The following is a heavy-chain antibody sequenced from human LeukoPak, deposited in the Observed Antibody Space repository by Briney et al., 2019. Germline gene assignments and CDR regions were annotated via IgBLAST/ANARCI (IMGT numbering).Heavy chain of an antibody. CDR1: GFTFSSYA. CDR2: ISYDGSNK. D-gene: IGHD2-15*01. J-gene: IGHJ4*02. Sequence: PGGSLRLPCAASGFTFSSYAMHWVRQAPGKGLEWVAVISYDGSNKYYADSVKGRFTISRDNSKNTLYLQMNSLRAEDTAVYYCARDGNCSGGSCYSEDFDYWGQGTLVTVSS. CDR3: ARDGNCSGGSCYSEDFDY. V-gene: IGHV3-30-3*01.